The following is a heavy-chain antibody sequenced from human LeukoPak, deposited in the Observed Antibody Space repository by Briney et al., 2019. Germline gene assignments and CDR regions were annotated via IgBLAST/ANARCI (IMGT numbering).Heavy chain of an antibody. J-gene: IGHJ4*02. V-gene: IGHV4-30-4*01. CDR1: GGSISSGDYY. D-gene: IGHD3-22*01. Sequence: SETLSLTCTVSGGSISSGDYYWSWIRQPPGKGLEWIGYIYYSGSTYYNPSLKSRFTISVGTSKHPFSLKLSSVTAADTAVYYCARGDSSGYYFDYWGQGTLVTVSS. CDR2: IYYSGST. CDR3: ARGDSSGYYFDY.